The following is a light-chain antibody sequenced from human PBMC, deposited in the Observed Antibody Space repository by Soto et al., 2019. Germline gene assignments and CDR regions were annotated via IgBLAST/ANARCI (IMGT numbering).Light chain of an antibody. CDR3: CSYAGIYSYV. V-gene: IGLV2-11*01. Sequence: QSALTQPLSVSGSPGQSVTIACTGTSSDVGRYDYVSWYQQHPGEAPKLVVYDVTKRPSGVPDRFSGSKSGNTASLTISGLQAEDEADYYCCSYAGIYSYVFGTGTKLTVL. CDR2: DVT. J-gene: IGLJ1*01. CDR1: SSDVGRYDY.